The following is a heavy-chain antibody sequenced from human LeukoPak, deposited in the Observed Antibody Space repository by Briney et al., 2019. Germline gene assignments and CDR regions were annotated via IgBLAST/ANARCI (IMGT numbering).Heavy chain of an antibody. V-gene: IGHV3-11*01. CDR1: GFTFSDYY. Sequence: GGSLSLSCAASGFTFSDYYMSWIRQAPGKGLEGVSYISSSGSTIYYADSVKGRFTISRDNAKNSLYLQMNSLRAEDTAVYYCARSPGSSWLDYWGQGTLVTVSS. D-gene: IGHD6-13*01. CDR3: ARSPGSSWLDY. J-gene: IGHJ4*02. CDR2: ISSSGSTI.